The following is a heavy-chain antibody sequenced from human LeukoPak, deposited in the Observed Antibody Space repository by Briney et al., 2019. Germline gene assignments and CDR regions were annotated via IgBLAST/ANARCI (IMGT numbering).Heavy chain of an antibody. CDR1: GYTFTSYG. CDR2: ISACNGNT. V-gene: IGHV1-18*01. J-gene: IGHJ4*02. CDR3: ARAYEDLWFAELLSRGEHYDY. Sequence: ASVKVSCKASGYTFTSYGISWVRQAPGQGLEWMGWISACNGNTNYAQKLQGRVTMTTDTSTSTAYMELRSLRSDDTAVYYCARAYEDLWFAELLSRGEHYDYWGQGTLVTVSS. D-gene: IGHD3-10*01.